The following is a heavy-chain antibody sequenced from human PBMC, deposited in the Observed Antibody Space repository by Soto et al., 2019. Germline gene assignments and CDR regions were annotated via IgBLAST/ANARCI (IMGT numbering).Heavy chain of an antibody. CDR1: GFTFSGYR. CDR3: ARDRSDASGSYYPDY. D-gene: IGHD3-10*01. V-gene: IGHV3-33*01. J-gene: IGHJ4*02. Sequence: QVQLVESGGGVVQPGRSLRLSCVASGFTFSGYRMHWVRQAPGKGLEWVAVIWYDGSNKYYADSVKGRVTISRDNSKNTLYLQVNSLRAEDTAVFYCARDRSDASGSYYPDYWGQGTLVTVSS. CDR2: IWYDGSNK.